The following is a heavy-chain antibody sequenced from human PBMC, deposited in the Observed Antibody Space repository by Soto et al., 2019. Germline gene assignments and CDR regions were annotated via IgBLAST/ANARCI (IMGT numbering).Heavy chain of an antibody. Sequence: EVQLVESGGGLVQPGGSLRLSCEASGFTFSSFWLHWVRQAPGRGLEWVSRTNEDGSTINYADSVKGRFTISRDNAKNALYLEMNSGGVEDAAFYYCTRVMGGGGGYWGPGTLVTVSS. CDR1: GFTFSSFW. V-gene: IGHV3-74*01. J-gene: IGHJ4*02. D-gene: IGHD3-16*01. CDR3: TRVMGGGGGY. CDR2: TNEDGSTI.